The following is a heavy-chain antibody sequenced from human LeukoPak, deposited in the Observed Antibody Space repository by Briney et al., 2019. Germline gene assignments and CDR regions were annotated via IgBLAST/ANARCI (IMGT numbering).Heavy chain of an antibody. CDR1: GGSFSGYY. V-gene: IGHV4-34*01. CDR3: ARGIVGSSYDFWSGYSYYFDY. D-gene: IGHD3-3*01. CDR2: INHSGST. Sequence: SETLSLTCAVYGGSFSGYYWSWIRRPPGKGLEWIGQINHSGSTNYDPSLKSRVTISVDTSKNQFSLKLSSVTAADTAVYYCARGIVGSSYDFWSGYSYYFDYWGQGTLVTVSS. J-gene: IGHJ4*02.